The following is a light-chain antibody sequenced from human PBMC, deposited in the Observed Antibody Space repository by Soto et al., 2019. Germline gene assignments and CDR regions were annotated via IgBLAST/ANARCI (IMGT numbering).Light chain of an antibody. CDR1: ESFRGL. J-gene: IGKJ5*01. V-gene: IGKV3-11*01. CDR2: DAY. Sequence: EVVLTQSPGTLSLSPGERATLSCRASESFRGLLAWYQQKPGQAPRLLIYDAYNRATGIPPRFSGSGSGTDFTLTISSLAPEDSAVYYCQQRHMWPSTFGQGTRLEIK. CDR3: QQRHMWPST.